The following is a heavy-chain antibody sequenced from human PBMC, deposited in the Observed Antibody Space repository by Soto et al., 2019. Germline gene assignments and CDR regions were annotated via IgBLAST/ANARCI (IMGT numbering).Heavy chain of an antibody. CDR1: GFYFSGYG. CDR2: INTDGSDT. CDR3: ANRAGELFS. Sequence: PGGSLRLSCAASGFYFSGYGMHWVRQVPGKGLVWVSRINTDGSDTLYADSVKGRFTSSRDNTKITLYLQMNSLRADDTAVYYCANRAGELFSWGQGTLVTVSS. V-gene: IGHV3-74*01. J-gene: IGHJ5*02. D-gene: IGHD3-10*01.